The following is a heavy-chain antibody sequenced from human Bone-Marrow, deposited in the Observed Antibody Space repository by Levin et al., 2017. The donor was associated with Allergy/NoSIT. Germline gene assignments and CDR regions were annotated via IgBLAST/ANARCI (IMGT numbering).Heavy chain of an antibody. D-gene: IGHD2-15*01. CDR3: GRDRGHCSGGSCYRYMDV. CDR2: ISHTGDTV. Sequence: GGSLRLSCAASGFTFSIYSISWVRQAPGKGLEWVSYISHTGDTVYNADSVKGRFTISRDNARNSVFVQLNSRRDKDTAVYFCGRDRGHCSGGSCYRYMDVWGKGTTVTVSS. V-gene: IGHV3-48*02. J-gene: IGHJ6*03. CDR1: GFTFSIYS.